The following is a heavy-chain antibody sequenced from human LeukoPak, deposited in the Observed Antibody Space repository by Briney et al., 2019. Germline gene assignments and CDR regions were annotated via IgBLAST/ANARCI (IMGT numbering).Heavy chain of an antibody. D-gene: IGHD1-26*01. Sequence: GGSLRLSCAASGFTFSSYAMHWVRQAPGKGLVWVSRINSDGSSTSYADSVKGRFTISRDNAKNTLYLQMNSLRAEDTAVYYCARDQRWELPDYWGQGTLVTVSS. CDR2: INSDGSST. CDR3: ARDQRWELPDY. V-gene: IGHV3-74*01. J-gene: IGHJ4*02. CDR1: GFTFSSYA.